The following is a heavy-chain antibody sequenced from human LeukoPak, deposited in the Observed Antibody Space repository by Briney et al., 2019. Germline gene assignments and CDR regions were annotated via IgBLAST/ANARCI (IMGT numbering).Heavy chain of an antibody. J-gene: IGHJ6*03. V-gene: IGHV1-2*02. CDR3: ARDGPDITIFGVVITLYYYMDV. CDR1: GYTFTDYY. Sequence: GASVKVSCKTSGYTFTDYYMHWVRQAPGQGLEWMGWINPNNGATNSAQKFQGRVTMTRDTSVSTAYMELSRLRSDDTAVYYCARDGPDITIFGVVITLYYYMDVWGKGTTVTVSS. D-gene: IGHD3-3*01. CDR2: INPNNGAT.